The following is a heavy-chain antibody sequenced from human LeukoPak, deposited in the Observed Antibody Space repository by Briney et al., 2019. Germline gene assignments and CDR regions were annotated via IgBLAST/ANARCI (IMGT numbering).Heavy chain of an antibody. CDR1: GYTFTSYG. CDR3: AREVPIFGELLYVDY. V-gene: IGHV1-18*01. D-gene: IGHD3-10*01. J-gene: IGHJ4*02. CDR2: ISAYNGNT. Sequence: ASVKVSCKASGYTFTSYGISWVRQAPGQGLEWMGWISAYNGNTNYAQKLQGRVTMTTDTSTSTAYMELRSLRSDDTAVYYCAREVPIFGELLYVDYWGQGTLVTVSS.